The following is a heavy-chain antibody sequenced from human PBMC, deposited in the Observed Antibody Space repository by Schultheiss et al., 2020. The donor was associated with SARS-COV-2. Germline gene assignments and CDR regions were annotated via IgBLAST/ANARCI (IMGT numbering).Heavy chain of an antibody. CDR2: IYTSGST. CDR1: GGSISSGSYY. V-gene: IGHV4-61*02. Sequence: SETLSLTCTVSGGSISSGSYYWSWIRQPAGKGLEWIGRIYTSGSTNYNPSLKSRVTISVDTSKNQFSLKLSSVTAADTAVYYCARVIDWLPPYYYYYMDVWGKGTTVTVSS. CDR3: ARVIDWLPPYYYYYMDV. J-gene: IGHJ6*03. D-gene: IGHD3-9*01.